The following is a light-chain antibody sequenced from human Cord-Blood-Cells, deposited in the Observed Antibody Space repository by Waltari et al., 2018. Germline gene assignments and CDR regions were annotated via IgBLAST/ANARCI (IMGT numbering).Light chain of an antibody. V-gene: IGLV3-19*01. Sequence: SSQLTHAPAVSVALAQTVRITCQGDRLISYSVDRYQQKPGQAPVLVIYGKNNRPSGIPDRFSGSSSGNTASLTITAAQAEDEADYYCNSRDSSGNHLVFGGGTKLTVL. CDR2: GKN. J-gene: IGLJ3*02. CDR3: NSRDSSGNHLV. CDR1: RLISYS.